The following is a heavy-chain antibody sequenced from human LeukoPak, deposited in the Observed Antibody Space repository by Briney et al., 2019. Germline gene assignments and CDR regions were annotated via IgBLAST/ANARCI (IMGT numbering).Heavy chain of an antibody. Sequence: SETLSLTCTVSGGSISSSSYYWRWIRQPPGKGLELIGNIYYSGSTYYNPPLKSRVTISVDTSKNQFSLKLSSVTAADTAVYYCARRFISVVVAPDWFDPWGQGTLVTVSS. J-gene: IGHJ5*02. CDR3: ARRFISVVVAPDWFDP. D-gene: IGHD2-15*01. CDR2: IYYSGST. V-gene: IGHV4-39*01. CDR1: GGSISSSSYY.